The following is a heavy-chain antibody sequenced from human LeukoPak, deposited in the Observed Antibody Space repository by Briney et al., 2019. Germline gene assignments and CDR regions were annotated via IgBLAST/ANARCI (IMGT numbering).Heavy chain of an antibody. J-gene: IGHJ5*02. V-gene: IGHV4-39*07. Sequence: SETLSLTCTVSGGAISSSSYYWGWIRQPPGKGLEWIGSIYHSGTTYYNPSLKSRATISVDTSKNQFSLKLSSVTAADTAVYYCVRGRYSSGWYRDKNWFDPWGQGTPVTVSS. CDR3: VRGRYSSGWYRDKNWFDP. CDR1: GGAISSSSYY. D-gene: IGHD6-19*01. CDR2: IYHSGTT.